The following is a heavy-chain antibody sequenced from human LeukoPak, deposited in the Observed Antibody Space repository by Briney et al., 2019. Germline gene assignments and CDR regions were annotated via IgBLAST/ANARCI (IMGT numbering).Heavy chain of an antibody. J-gene: IGHJ3*02. CDR1: GFTFDDYA. CDR2: IKSKTDGGTT. Sequence: GGSLRLSCAASGFTFDDYAMHWVRHAPGKGLEWVGRIKSKTDGGTTDYAAPVKGRFTISRDDSKNTLYLQMNSLKTEDTAVYYCTRSSGYSAFDIWGQGTVVTVSS. D-gene: IGHD3-22*01. CDR3: TRSSGYSAFDI. V-gene: IGHV3-15*01.